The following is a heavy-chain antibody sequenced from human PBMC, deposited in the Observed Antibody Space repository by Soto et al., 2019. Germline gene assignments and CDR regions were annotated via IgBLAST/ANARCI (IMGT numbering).Heavy chain of an antibody. V-gene: IGHV1-8*01. CDR3: ARGHYYDFWSGPTYYFDY. J-gene: IGHJ4*02. Sequence: ASVQVSCKASGYTFTSYDINWVRQATGQGFEWMGWMNPNSGNTGYAQKFQGRVTMTRNTSISTAYMELSSLRSDDTAVYYCARGHYYDFWSGPTYYFDYWGQGTLVTSPQ. CDR1: GYTFTSYD. D-gene: IGHD3-3*01. CDR2: MNPNSGNT.